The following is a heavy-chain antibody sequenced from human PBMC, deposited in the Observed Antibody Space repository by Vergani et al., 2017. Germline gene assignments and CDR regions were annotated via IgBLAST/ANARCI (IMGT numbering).Heavy chain of an antibody. Sequence: EVQLVESGGGLVQPGGSLRLSCAASGFTFSRHWMHWVRQAPGKGLVWVSRVNPEGTNTPYADSVKGRFTISRDNAKNMMYLQLNSLRDEDTALYYCAKDGCSGGSCYFFDYWGQGTLVTVSS. J-gene: IGHJ4*02. D-gene: IGHD2-15*01. V-gene: IGHV3-74*01. CDR2: VNPEGTNT. CDR3: AKDGCSGGSCYFFDY. CDR1: GFTFSRHW.